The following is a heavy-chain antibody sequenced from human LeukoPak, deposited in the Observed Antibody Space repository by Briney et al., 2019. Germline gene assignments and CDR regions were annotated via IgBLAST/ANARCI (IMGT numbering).Heavy chain of an antibody. J-gene: IGHJ4*02. V-gene: IGHV3-48*03. CDR1: GFTFSSYE. D-gene: IGHD3-22*01. CDR2: ISSSGSTI. Sequence: PGGTLRLSCAASGFTFSSYEMNWVRQAPGKGLEWVSYISSSGSTIYYADSVKGRFTISRDNAKNSLYLQMNSLRAEDTAVYYCARGEVITTGWDYWGQGTLVTVSS. CDR3: ARGEVITTGWDY.